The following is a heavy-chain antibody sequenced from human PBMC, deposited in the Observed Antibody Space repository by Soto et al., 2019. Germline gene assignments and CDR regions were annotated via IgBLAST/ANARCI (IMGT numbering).Heavy chain of an antibody. Sequence: GGSLRLSCAASGFTFSSYAMHWVRQAPGKGLEWVAVISYDGSNKYYADSVKGRFTISRDNSKNTLYLQMNSLRAEDTAVYYCARQTTVTTEGYYYYGMDVWGQGTTVTVSS. CDR3: ARQTTVTTEGYYYYGMDV. CDR2: ISYDGSNK. V-gene: IGHV3-30-3*01. D-gene: IGHD4-17*01. J-gene: IGHJ6*02. CDR1: GFTFSSYA.